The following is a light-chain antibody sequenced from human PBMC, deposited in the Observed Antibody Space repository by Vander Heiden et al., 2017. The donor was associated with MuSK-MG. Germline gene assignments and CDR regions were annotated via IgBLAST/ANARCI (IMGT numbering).Light chain of an antibody. CDR2: GAS. CDR1: QSVSSN. Sequence: ELVMTHSPATLSVSPGERATLSCRASQSVSSNVAWYQQKPGQAPRLLIYGASTRATGIPARFSGSGSGTEFTLTISSLQSEDFAVYYCQQYNNWPPSTFGQGTKLEIK. V-gene: IGKV3-15*01. J-gene: IGKJ2*02. CDR3: QQYNNWPPST.